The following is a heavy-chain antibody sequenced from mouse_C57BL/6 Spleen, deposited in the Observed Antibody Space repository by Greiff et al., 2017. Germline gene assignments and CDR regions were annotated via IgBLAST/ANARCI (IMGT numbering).Heavy chain of an antibody. CDR3: ARGRWEEIYAMDC. D-gene: IGHD1-1*02. J-gene: IGHJ4*01. V-gene: IGHV1-82*01. CDR2: IYPGDGDT. Sequence: QVQLKESGPELVKPGASVKISCKASGYAFSSSWMNWVKQRPGKGLEWIGRIYPGDGDTNYNGKSKGKATLTADKSSSTAYMQLSSLTSEDSAVYFCARGRWEEIYAMDCWGQGTSVTVSS. CDR1: GYAFSSSW.